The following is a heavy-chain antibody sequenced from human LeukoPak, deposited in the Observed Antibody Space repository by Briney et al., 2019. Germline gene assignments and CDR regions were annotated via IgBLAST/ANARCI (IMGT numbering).Heavy chain of an antibody. CDR3: ARTIYYYESTSYFSDAFDV. CDR1: GFTFSSYG. CDR2: IRYDGSNK. J-gene: IGHJ3*01. V-gene: IGHV3-30*02. D-gene: IGHD3-22*01. Sequence: PGGSLRLSCAASGFTFSSYGMHWVRQAAGKGLEWVAFIRYDGSNKYYADSVKGRFTISRDNSKNTLYLQMNSLRAEDTAVYYCARTIYYYESTSYFSDAFDVWGQGTMVTVSS.